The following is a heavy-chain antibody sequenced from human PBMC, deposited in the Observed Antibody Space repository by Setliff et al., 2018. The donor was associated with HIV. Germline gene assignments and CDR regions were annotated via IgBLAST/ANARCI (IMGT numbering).Heavy chain of an antibody. CDR2: INPSGGST. J-gene: IGHJ3*02. Sequence: ASVKVSCKASGYTFTSYYIHWVRQAPGQGLEWMGIINPSGGSTNYAQKFQDRVTMTRDTSTTTVYMDLRSLRSEDTAVYYCAKGTKDDILTAYHAFDTWGQGTMVTVSS. V-gene: IGHV1-46*01. D-gene: IGHD3-9*01. CDR1: GYTFTSYY. CDR3: AKGTKDDILTAYHAFDT.